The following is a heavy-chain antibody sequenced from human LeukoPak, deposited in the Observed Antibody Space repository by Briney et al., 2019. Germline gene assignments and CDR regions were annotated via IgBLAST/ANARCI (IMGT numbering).Heavy chain of an antibody. CDR2: ISGSGTNT. D-gene: IGHD1-26*01. J-gene: IGHJ4*02. CDR1: GFTFSTYA. CDR3: AKVPNSGNYYYFDY. V-gene: IGHV3-23*01. Sequence: GASLRLSCAASGFTFSTYAMSWVRQAPGKGLEWVSAISGSGTNTYYADSVKGRFTISRDNSKNTLYLQMNSPRAEDTAVYFCAKVPNSGNYYYFDYWGQGTPVTVSS.